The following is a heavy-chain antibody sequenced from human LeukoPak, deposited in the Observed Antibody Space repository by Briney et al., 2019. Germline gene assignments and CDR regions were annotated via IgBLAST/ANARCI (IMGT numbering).Heavy chain of an antibody. CDR2: INHTGST. V-gene: IGHV4-4*02. CDR1: ARSISSSNW. CDR3: ASLRYYVGSGSPRY. J-gene: IGHJ4*02. D-gene: IGHD3-10*01. Sequence: PSESLSLTCPVSARSISSSNWWSWVRPPPGKGLERTAAINHTGSTNYNQSLKGRVTISVDKSKNQSSLNLSSVTAADTAVYYCASLRYYVGSGSPRYWGQGTLVSVSS.